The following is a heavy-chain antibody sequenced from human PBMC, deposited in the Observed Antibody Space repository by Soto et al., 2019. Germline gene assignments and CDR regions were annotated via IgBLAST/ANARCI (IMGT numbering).Heavy chain of an antibody. J-gene: IGHJ4*02. CDR3: ARGGAAAGINYFDY. D-gene: IGHD6-13*01. Sequence: GGSLRLSCAASGFTFSSYWMSWVRQAPGKGLEWVANIKQDGSEKYYVDSVKGRFTISRDNAKNSLYLQMNSLRAEDTAVYYCARGGAAAGINYFDYWGQGTLVTVSS. V-gene: IGHV3-7*01. CDR1: GFTFSSYW. CDR2: IKQDGSEK.